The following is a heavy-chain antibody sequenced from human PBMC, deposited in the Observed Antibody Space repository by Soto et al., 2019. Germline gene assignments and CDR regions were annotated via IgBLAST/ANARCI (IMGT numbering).Heavy chain of an antibody. V-gene: IGHV3-9*01. CDR1: GFRIDDYA. CDR3: VKDMGRGIAADNMDV. Sequence: EVQLVESGGGLVQPGRSLRLSCVASGFRIDDYAMHWVRQGPGKGLEWVSGISWISRNLGYADSVKGRFTTSRDNRKNSLYLLLNSLRPEDTGMYYCVKDMGRGIAADNMDVWGQGTMVTVS. J-gene: IGHJ6*02. D-gene: IGHD6-13*01. CDR2: ISWISRNL.